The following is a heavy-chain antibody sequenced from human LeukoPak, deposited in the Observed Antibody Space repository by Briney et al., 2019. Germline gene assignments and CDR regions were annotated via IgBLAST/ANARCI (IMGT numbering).Heavy chain of an antibody. D-gene: IGHD3-9*01. CDR2: IHTDGVT. CDR3: AGVEGFGSFDWVLGPQTWFDP. V-gene: IGHV3-53*01. Sequence: GGSLRLSCAASGLTVTMRSMTWVRQAPGKGLEWVAFIHTDGVTYYADSVRGRFILSRDNSNNTIYLQMDSLTAKDTAVYYCAGVEGFGSFDWVLGPQTWFDPWGQGTLVTVSS. J-gene: IGHJ5*02. CDR1: GLTVTMRS.